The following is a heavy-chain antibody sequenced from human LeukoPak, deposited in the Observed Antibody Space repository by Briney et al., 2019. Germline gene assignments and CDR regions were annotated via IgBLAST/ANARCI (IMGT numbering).Heavy chain of an antibody. Sequence: ASVKVSCKVSGYTLTELSMHWVRQAPGKGLEWMGGFDPEDGETIYAQKFQGRVTMTEDTSTDTAYMELSSLRSEDTAVYYCARERMVWGKSDYGDYSPPPREDYWGQGTLVTVSS. CDR2: FDPEDGET. D-gene: IGHD4-17*01. V-gene: IGHV1-24*01. CDR3: ARERMVWGKSDYGDYSPPPREDY. CDR1: GYTLTELS. J-gene: IGHJ4*02.